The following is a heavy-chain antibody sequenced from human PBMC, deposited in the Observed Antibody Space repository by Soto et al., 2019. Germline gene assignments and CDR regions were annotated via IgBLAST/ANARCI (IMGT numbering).Heavy chain of an antibody. V-gene: IGHV2-26*01. CDR3: AGSPTPPPRPKPHWFFDL. CDR2: ICSNDAK. CDR1: GFSLSNARMG. J-gene: IGHJ2*01. D-gene: IGHD1-1*01. Sequence: QVTLKESGPVLVKPTETLTLTCTVSGFSLSNARMGVSWIRQPPGQALAGLAHICSNDAKSYSTSLKSRLTTSKDTSKSQVVLTMTHMDPVDTGTYYCAGSPTPPPRPKPHWFFDLWGRGTLVTVSS.